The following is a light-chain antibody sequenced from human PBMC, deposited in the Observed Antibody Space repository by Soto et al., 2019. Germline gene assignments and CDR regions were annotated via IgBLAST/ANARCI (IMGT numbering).Light chain of an antibody. CDR2: DVS. CDR3: SSYTSSGTLVV. J-gene: IGLJ2*01. CDR1: SSDVGGYNY. V-gene: IGLV2-14*01. Sequence: QSALTQPASVSGSPGQSITISCTGTSSDVGGYNYVSRYQQHPGKAPKLMIYDVSNRPSGVSNRFSGSKSGNTASLTISGLQAEDEADYYCSSYTSSGTLVVFGGGTKLTVL.